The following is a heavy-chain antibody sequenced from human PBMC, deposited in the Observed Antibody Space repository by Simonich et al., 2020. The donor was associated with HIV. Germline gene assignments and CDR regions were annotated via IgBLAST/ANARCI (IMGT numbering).Heavy chain of an antibody. CDR3: AAGNGLLRFLEWEGTYMDV. V-gene: IGHV4-34*01. J-gene: IGHJ6*03. CDR2: INHSGST. D-gene: IGHD3-3*01. CDR1: GGSFSGYY. Sequence: QVQLQQWGAGLLKPSETLSLTCAVYGGSFSGYYWSCLRQPPGKGLEWIGEINHSGSTNYNSSLKSRVTISVDTSKNQFSLKLSAVTAADTAVYYCAAGNGLLRFLEWEGTYMDVWGKGNPGHRLL.